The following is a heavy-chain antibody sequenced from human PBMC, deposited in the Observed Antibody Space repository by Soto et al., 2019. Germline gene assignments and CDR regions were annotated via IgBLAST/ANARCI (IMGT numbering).Heavy chain of an antibody. D-gene: IGHD4-17*01. Sequence: ASVQVSCKASGYTFTGYYMHWVRQAPGQGLEWMGWINHNSGGTNYAQKFQGWVTMTRDTSISTAYMELSRLRSDDTAVYYCARARITVTHRQAFFYYGMDVWGQGTTVTVLL. CDR1: GYTFTGYY. CDR3: ARARITVTHRQAFFYYGMDV. J-gene: IGHJ6*02. CDR2: INHNSGGT. V-gene: IGHV1-2*04.